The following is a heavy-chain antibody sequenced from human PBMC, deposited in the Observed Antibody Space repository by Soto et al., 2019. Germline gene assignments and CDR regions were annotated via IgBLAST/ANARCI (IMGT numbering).Heavy chain of an antibody. J-gene: IGHJ6*02. V-gene: IGHV4-38-2*01. CDR3: ARISYYDFWSGYFILDV. CDR2: IYHSGST. Sequence: SETLSLTCAVSGYSISSGYYWGWIRQPPGKGLEWIGSIYHSGSTYYNPSLKSRVTIAVDTSKNQFSLKLSSVTAADTAVYYCARISYYDFWSGYFILDVWGQGTTVS. CDR1: GYSISSGYY. D-gene: IGHD3-3*01.